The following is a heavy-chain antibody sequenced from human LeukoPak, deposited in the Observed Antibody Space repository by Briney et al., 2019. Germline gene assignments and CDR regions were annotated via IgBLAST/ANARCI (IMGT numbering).Heavy chain of an antibody. CDR1: GFAFGSYA. CDR2: ISGTGGST. Sequence: GGSLRLSCVASGFAFGSYAMSWVRQAPGKGLEWVSDISGTGGSTYYGDSVKGRFTISRDNSTNTLYLHMNGLRVDDTAVYYCAKGGDLSYWYFDLWGRGTLVSVSS. J-gene: IGHJ2*01. V-gene: IGHV3-23*01. D-gene: IGHD2-21*02. CDR3: AKGGDLSYWYFDL.